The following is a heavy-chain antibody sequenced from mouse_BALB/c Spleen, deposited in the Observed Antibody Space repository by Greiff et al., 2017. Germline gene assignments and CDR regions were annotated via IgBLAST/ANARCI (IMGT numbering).Heavy chain of an antibody. J-gene: IGHJ3*01. CDR2: IYPGSGST. CDR3: ARGGSDGVFAY. Sequence: VKLMESGPELVKPGASVKMSCKASGYTFTDYVISWVKQRTGQGLEWIGEIYPGSGSTYYNEKFKGKATLTADKSSNTAYMQLSSLTSEDSAVYFCARGGSDGVFAYWGQGTLVTVSA. CDR1: GYTFTDYV. V-gene: IGHV1-77*01.